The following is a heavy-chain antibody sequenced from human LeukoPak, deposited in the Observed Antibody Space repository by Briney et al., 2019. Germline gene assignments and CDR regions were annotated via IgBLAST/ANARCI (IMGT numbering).Heavy chain of an antibody. Sequence: PGRTLRLSSAASGFTFSSYSMNWVRQAPGKGLEWVSSISSSSSYIYYADSVKGRFTISRDNAKNSLYLQMNSLRAEDTAVYYCARESGTAQTYTYYFDYWGQGTLVTVSS. J-gene: IGHJ4*02. D-gene: IGHD3-16*01. V-gene: IGHV3-21*01. CDR2: ISSSSSYI. CDR3: ARESGTAQTYTYYFDY. CDR1: GFTFSSYS.